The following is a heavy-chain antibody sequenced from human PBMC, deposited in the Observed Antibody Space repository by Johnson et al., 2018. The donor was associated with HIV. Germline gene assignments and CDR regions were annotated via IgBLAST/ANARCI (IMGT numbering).Heavy chain of an antibody. V-gene: IGHV3-11*01. Sequence: VQLVESGGGLVKPGGSLRLSCAASGFTFSDYYMSWIRQAPGKGLEWVSYISSSGTTIYYADSVKGRFTISRDNAKNTLYLQMNSLKTEDTAVYYCTTASGPFRPDDAFDIWGQGTMVTVSS. CDR2: ISSSGTTI. CDR3: TTASGPFRPDDAFDI. J-gene: IGHJ3*02. CDR1: GFTFSDYY. D-gene: IGHD2-15*01.